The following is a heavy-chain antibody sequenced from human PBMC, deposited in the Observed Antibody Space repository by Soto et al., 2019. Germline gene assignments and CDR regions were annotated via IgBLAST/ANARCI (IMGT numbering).Heavy chain of an antibody. D-gene: IGHD2-2*01. CDR3: ARVGRTHHYSYYGMDV. J-gene: IGHJ6*02. CDR2: IKQDGSEK. CDR1: GFTFSSYW. V-gene: IGHV3-7*01. Sequence: GGSLRLSCAASGFTFSSYWMSWVRQAPGKGLEWVADIKQDGSEKYYVDSVKGRFTISRDNAKNSLYLQMNSLRAEDTAVYYCARVGRTHHYSYYGMDVWRQGTTLTVSS.